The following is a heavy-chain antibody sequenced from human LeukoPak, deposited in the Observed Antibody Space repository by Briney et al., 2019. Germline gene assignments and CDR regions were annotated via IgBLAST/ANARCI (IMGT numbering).Heavy chain of an antibody. J-gene: IGHJ4*02. D-gene: IGHD3-16*02. CDR2: ISSSSSTV. V-gene: IGHV3-48*01. Sequence: PGGSLRLSCAASGFTFSSYSMNWVRQAPGKGLEWVSYISSSSSTVYYADSVKGRFTISRDNAKNSLYLQMNSLRGEDTAVYYCAREYDYVWGSYRFAPFDYWGQGTLVTVSS. CDR1: GFTFSSYS. CDR3: AREYDYVWGSYRFAPFDY.